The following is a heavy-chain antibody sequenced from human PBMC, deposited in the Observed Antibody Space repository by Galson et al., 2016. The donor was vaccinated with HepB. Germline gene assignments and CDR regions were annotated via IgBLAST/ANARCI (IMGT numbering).Heavy chain of an antibody. Sequence: PALVKPTQTLTLTCTFSGFSLSTPGVGVGWIRQPPGKALEWLAVTYWDDDERHSPSLKGRLIITKDTSKNQVVLTMSNMDPVDTATYYCAHAHWRDLSLFDYWGQGIPVTVSS. D-gene: IGHD1-1*01. CDR3: AHAHWRDLSLFDY. CDR2: TYWDDDE. J-gene: IGHJ4*02. CDR1: GFSLSTPGVG. V-gene: IGHV2-5*02.